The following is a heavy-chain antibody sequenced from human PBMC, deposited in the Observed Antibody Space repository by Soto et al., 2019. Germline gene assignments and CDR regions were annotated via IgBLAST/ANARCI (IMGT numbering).Heavy chain of an antibody. CDR3: AKDGQDIVVVVASRGEYFDY. J-gene: IGHJ4*02. D-gene: IGHD2-15*01. V-gene: IGHV3-23*01. Sequence: GGSLRLSCAASGFTFSSYAMSWVRQAPGKGLEWVSAISGSGGSTYYADSVKGRFTISRDNSKNTLYLQMNSLRAEDTAVYYCAKDGQDIVVVVASRGEYFDYWGQGTLVTVSS. CDR1: GFTFSSYA. CDR2: ISGSGGST.